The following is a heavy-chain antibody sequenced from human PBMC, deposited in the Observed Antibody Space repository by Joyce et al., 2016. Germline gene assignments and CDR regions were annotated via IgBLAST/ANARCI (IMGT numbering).Heavy chain of an antibody. Sequence: QVQLQESGPGLVKPSQTLSLTCTVSVGSISSGSYYWSWIRQPAGKGLEWIGRIFNSVSTNYNPSLKSRVTISVDTSKNQFSLRLSSVTAADTAVYFCARESRFFASFDYWGQGTLVTVSS. CDR3: ARESRFFASFDY. CDR2: IFNSVST. CDR1: VGSISSGSYY. V-gene: IGHV4-61*02. D-gene: IGHD3-10*01. J-gene: IGHJ4*02.